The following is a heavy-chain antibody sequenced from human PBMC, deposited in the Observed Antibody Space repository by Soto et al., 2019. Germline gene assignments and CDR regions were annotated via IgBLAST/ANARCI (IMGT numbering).Heavy chain of an antibody. J-gene: IGHJ4*02. CDR1: VLTFSSYS. Sequence: PGGSLRLSCAASVLTFSSYSMNWVRQAPGKGLEWVSSISSSSSYIYYADSVKGRFTISRDNAKNSLYLQMNSLRAEDTAVYYCARDYYYDSSGYYAGFDYWGQGTLVTVSS. CDR2: ISSSSSYI. V-gene: IGHV3-21*01. CDR3: ARDYYYDSSGYYAGFDY. D-gene: IGHD3-22*01.